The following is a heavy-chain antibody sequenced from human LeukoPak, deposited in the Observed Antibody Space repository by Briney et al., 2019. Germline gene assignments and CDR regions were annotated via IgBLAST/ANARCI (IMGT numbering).Heavy chain of an antibody. D-gene: IGHD3-3*01. CDR3: ARAVRAHPPADF. CDR1: GFSFSSYW. J-gene: IGHJ4*02. V-gene: IGHV3-74*01. CDR2: INSDGSST. Sequence: GGSLRLSCAASGFSFSSYWMHWVRQAPGKGLEWVSRINSDGSSTTYADSVKGRSSISRDNAKNTLYLHMSSLRAEDTGVYYCARAVRAHPPADFWGQGTLVTVS.